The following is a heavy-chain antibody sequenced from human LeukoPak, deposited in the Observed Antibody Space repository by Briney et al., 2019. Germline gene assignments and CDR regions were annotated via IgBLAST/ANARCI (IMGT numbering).Heavy chain of an antibody. CDR2: ISAYNGNT. Sequence: ASVKVSCKASGYTFTKYPINWVRQAPGQGLEWMGWISAYNGNTKYAQKLQGKIIMTRDTSTNTVYMEVRSLRSDDTAIYYCARDLRGFVGEVRGGYYYYPMDVWGQGTTVTVSS. J-gene: IGHJ6*02. V-gene: IGHV1-18*01. D-gene: IGHD3-10*01. CDR3: ARDLRGFVGEVRGGYYYYPMDV. CDR1: GYTFTKYP.